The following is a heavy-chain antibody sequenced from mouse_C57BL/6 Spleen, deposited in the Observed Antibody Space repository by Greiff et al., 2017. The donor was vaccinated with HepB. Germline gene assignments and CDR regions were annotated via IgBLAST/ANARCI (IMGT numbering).Heavy chain of an antibody. CDR1: GYTFTSYW. Sequence: QVHVKQPGAELVKPGASVKLSCKASGYTFTSYWMHWVKQRPGRGLEWIGRIDPNSGGNKYNEKFKSKATLTVDKPSSTAYMQLSSLTSEDSAVYYCARDTTALGGFDYWGQGTTLTVSS. J-gene: IGHJ2*01. V-gene: IGHV1-72*01. D-gene: IGHD1-2*01. CDR2: IDPNSGGN. CDR3: ARDTTALGGFDY.